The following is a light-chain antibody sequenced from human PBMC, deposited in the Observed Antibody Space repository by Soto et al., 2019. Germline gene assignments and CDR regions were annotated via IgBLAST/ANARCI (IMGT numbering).Light chain of an antibody. CDR1: QSISTW. CDR2: DAS. Sequence: DIQMTQSPSTLSASVGDRATITCRASQSISTWLAWYQQKPGKAPKLLIYDASSLESGVPSRFSGSGSGTDFTLTISSLQPEDFATYYCLQDYNYPWTFGQGTKVDIK. CDR3: LQDYNYPWT. V-gene: IGKV1-5*01. J-gene: IGKJ1*01.